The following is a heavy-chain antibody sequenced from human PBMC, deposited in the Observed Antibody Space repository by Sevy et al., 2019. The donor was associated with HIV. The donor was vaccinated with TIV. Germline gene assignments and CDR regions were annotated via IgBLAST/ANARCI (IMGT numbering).Heavy chain of an antibody. CDR1: GYNFINYG. Sequence: ASVKVSCKASGYNFINYGISWVRQAPGQGLEWVGGSSPFTGSPNYPQKLQDRVTVTTETATNTANMELRNLRSDDTAVYYCGKCTLWVYDPTNRKCGMDVWGQGTTVTVS. CDR2: SSPFTGSP. D-gene: IGHD5-12*01. CDR3: GKCTLWVYDPTNRKCGMDV. J-gene: IGHJ6*02. V-gene: IGHV1-18*01.